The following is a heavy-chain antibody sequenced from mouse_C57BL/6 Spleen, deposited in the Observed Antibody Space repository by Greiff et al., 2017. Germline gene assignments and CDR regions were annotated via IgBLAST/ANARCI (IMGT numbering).Heavy chain of an antibody. V-gene: IGHV2-5*01. CDR1: GFSFTSYG. D-gene: IGHD2-4*01. J-gene: IGHJ4*01. Sequence: VKLVESGPGLVQPSQSLSIPCTVSGFSFTSYGVHWVRQSPGQGLEWLGVIWRGGSTDYNAAFMSRLSITKANSKSHVFFKMNSLQADDTAILYCAHSGPYYDNEDAMDYWGQGASVTVSS. CDR2: IWRGGST. CDR3: AHSGPYYDNEDAMDY.